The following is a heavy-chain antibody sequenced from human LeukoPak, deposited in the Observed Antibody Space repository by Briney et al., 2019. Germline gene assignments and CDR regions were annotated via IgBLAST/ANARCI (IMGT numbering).Heavy chain of an antibody. CDR1: GFTLSSNY. V-gene: IGHV3-23*01. J-gene: IGHJ4*02. CDR2: ISGSGGST. CDR3: AKAPNFRSGVEWSSNNRKNPLDY. Sequence: GGSLRLSCAACGFTLSSNYMSWVRQAPGKGLEWVSSISGSGGSTYYADSVKGRFTISRDNSKNALYLQMNSLRAEDTAVYCCAKAPNFRSGVEWSSNNRKNPLDYCGPGNLVTVSS. D-gene: IGHD1/OR15-1a*01.